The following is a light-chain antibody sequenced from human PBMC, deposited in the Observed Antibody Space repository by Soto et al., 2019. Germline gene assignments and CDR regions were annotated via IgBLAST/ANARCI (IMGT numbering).Light chain of an antibody. CDR1: ITDIGAYNY. Sequence: QSALTQPASVSGSPGQSITISCTGTITDIGAYNYVSWYQQHPGKAPKLLIYGVSKRPSGVSNRFSGSKSGNTASLTISGLQAEDEADYYCCSYAGSSLWVFGGGTKLTVL. CDR2: GVS. CDR3: CSYAGSSLWV. V-gene: IGLV2-23*02. J-gene: IGLJ3*02.